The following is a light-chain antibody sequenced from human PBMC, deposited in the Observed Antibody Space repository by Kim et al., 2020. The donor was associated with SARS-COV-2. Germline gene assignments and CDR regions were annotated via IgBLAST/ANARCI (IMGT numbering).Light chain of an antibody. CDR3: QKYDSAPLT. Sequence: ASVGDRVTIPCRASQGISSRLAWYQQKPGKVPKLLIYAASTLLSGVPSRFSGSGSGTDFTLTISSLQPEDVASYYCQKYDSAPLTFGGGTKVDIK. CDR1: QGISSR. V-gene: IGKV1-27*01. J-gene: IGKJ4*01. CDR2: AAS.